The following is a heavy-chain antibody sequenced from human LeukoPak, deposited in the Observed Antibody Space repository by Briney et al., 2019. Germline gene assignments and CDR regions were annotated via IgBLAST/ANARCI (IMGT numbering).Heavy chain of an antibody. Sequence: ASVKVSCKTSGYTFTSYGITWVRQAPGQGLEWMGWITAYNGNTNYAQNLQGRVIMTTDTSTSTAYMELRSLRSDDTAVYYCAREGHTSSRGWFVPWGQGTLVTVSS. CDR1: GYTFTSYG. CDR3: AREGHTSSRGWFVP. J-gene: IGHJ5*02. CDR2: ITAYNGNT. D-gene: IGHD6-19*01. V-gene: IGHV1-18*01.